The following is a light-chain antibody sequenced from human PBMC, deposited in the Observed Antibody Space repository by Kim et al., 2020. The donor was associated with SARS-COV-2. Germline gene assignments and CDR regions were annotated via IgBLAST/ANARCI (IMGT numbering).Light chain of an antibody. CDR2: RDN. J-gene: IGLJ3*02. Sequence: QAWLTQPPSVSKGLRQTATLTCTGNSNNVGDEGAVWLQQHRGHPPKLLSYRDNNRPSGISERFSASRSGNTASLTITGLQPEDEAEYYCSAWDSSLSAWVFGGGTQLTVL. V-gene: IGLV10-54*04. CDR1: SNNVGDEG. CDR3: SAWDSSLSAWV.